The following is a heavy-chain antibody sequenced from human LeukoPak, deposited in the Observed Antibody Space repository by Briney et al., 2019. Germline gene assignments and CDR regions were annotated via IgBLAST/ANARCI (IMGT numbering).Heavy chain of an antibody. V-gene: IGHV1-18*01. D-gene: IGHD6-13*01. CDR1: GYTFNIYG. CDR2: ISAYNGNT. CDR3: ARDGWGYSSSSHRYPDV. Sequence: ASVKVSCKASGYTFNIYGIIWVRQAPGQGLECMGWISAYNGNTNYAQKLQGRVTMTTDTSTSTAYMELRSLRSDDTAVYYCARDGWGYSSSSHRYPDVWGQGTTVTVSS. J-gene: IGHJ6*02.